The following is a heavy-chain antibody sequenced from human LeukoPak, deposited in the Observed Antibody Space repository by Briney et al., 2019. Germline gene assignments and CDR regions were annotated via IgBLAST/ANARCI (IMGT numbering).Heavy chain of an antibody. J-gene: IGHJ6*03. D-gene: IGHD2-2*01. CDR2: INSDGSST. Sequence: GGSLRLSCAASGFTFSSYWMHWVRQAPGRGLVWVSRINSDGSSTSYADSVKGRFTISRDNAKNTLYLQMSSLRAEDTAVYYCARGLGCSSTSCYYYYYYMDVWSKGTTVTVSS. CDR1: GFTFSSYW. V-gene: IGHV3-74*01. CDR3: ARGLGCSSTSCYYYYYYMDV.